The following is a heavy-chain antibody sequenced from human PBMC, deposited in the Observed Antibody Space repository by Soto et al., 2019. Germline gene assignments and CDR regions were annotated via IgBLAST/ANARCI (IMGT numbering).Heavy chain of an antibody. Sequence: SETLSLTCKVSGTSVRHFYWSWIRQPAGKGLEWIGRIYASGNTNYNPSLKSRVTMSVDTSKNQFSLKMRSVTAADTAVYYCAREADAPFGVVILQYGTEVWGQGATVTVSS. V-gene: IGHV4-4*07. CDR1: GTSVRHFY. D-gene: IGHD3-3*01. J-gene: IGHJ6*02. CDR2: IYASGNT. CDR3: AREADAPFGVVILQYGTEV.